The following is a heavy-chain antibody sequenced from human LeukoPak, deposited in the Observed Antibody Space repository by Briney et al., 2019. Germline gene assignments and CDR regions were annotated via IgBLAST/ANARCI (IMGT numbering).Heavy chain of an antibody. CDR1: GGSISSGGYS. J-gene: IGHJ4*02. CDR2: IYHSGST. CDR3: ARGRYYDSSGYYYDY. V-gene: IGHV4-30-2*01. D-gene: IGHD3-22*01. Sequence: LQTLSLTCAVSGGSISSGGYSWSWIRQPPGTGLEWIGYIYHSGSTYYNPSLKSRVTISVDRSKNQFSLKLSSVTAADTAVYYCARGRYYDSSGYYYDYWGQGTLVTVSS.